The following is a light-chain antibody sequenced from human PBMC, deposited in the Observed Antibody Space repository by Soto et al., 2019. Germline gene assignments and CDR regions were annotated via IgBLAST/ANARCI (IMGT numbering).Light chain of an antibody. Sequence: EIVLTQSPATLSLSPGERASLSCRASQSVSSSYLAWYQHNPGHAPRLLIFAASSRATGIPDRFSASGSGTDFTLTISRLEPEDFAVYFCQQYDISPWTFGQGTKVDI. CDR3: QQYDISPWT. CDR2: AAS. J-gene: IGKJ1*01. CDR1: QSVSSSY. V-gene: IGKV3-20*01.